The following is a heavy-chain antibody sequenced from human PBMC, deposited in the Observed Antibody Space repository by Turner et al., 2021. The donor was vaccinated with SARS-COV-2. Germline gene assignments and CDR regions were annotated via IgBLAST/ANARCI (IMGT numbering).Heavy chain of an antibody. V-gene: IGHV3-30-3*01. J-gene: IGHJ4*02. CDR3: AREPPFCGGDCYFDY. Sequence: VQLVESGGGVVQPGRSLRLSCAASGFTFSSYAIHWVSQAPGKGVEWVAVISYDGSKKYDADSVKGRLTISRDNSKNTLYLQMNSLRAEDTAVYYCAREPPFCGGDCYFDYWGQGTLVTVSS. D-gene: IGHD2-21*02. CDR1: GFTFSSYA. CDR2: ISYDGSKK.